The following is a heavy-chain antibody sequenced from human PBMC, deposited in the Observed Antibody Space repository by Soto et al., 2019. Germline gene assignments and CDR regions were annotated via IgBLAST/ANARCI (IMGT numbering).Heavy chain of an antibody. J-gene: IGHJ4*02. CDR2: IYSGGST. D-gene: IGHD7-27*01. Sequence: GGSLRLSCAASGFPVSSNYMSWVRQAPGRGLEWVSVIYSGGSTYYADSVKGRFTISRDNSKNTLYLQMNSLRAEDTAVYYCARDQPGYFDYWGQGTLVTVSS. V-gene: IGHV3-53*01. CDR1: GFPVSSNY. CDR3: ARDQPGYFDY.